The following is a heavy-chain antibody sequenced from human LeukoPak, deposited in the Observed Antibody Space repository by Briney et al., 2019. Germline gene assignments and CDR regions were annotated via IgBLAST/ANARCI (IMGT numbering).Heavy chain of an antibody. D-gene: IGHD2-2*01. Sequence: GASVKVSCKASGYIFTGYYMHWVRQAPGQGLEWMGWINPNSGDTNYAQKFQGRVTMTRDTSISTAYMELSSLRSEDTAVYYCARVVRSRYCSSTSCYFRFDPWGQGTLVTVSS. J-gene: IGHJ5*02. CDR2: INPNSGDT. V-gene: IGHV1-2*02. CDR1: GYIFTGYY. CDR3: ARVVRSRYCSSTSCYFRFDP.